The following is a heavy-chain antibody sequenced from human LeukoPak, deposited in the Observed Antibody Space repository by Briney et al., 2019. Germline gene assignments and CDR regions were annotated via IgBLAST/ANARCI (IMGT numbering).Heavy chain of an antibody. J-gene: IGHJ5*02. CDR3: ARVTAVVTAIPVDP. D-gene: IGHD2-21*02. V-gene: IGHV3-21*01. CDR2: ISSSSSYI. CDR1: GFTFDDYA. Sequence: TGGSLRLSCAASGFTFDDYAMHWVRQAPGKGLEWVSSISSSSSYIYYADSVKGRFTISGDNAKNSLYLQMNSLRAEDTAVYYCARVTAVVTAIPVDPWGQGTLVTVSS.